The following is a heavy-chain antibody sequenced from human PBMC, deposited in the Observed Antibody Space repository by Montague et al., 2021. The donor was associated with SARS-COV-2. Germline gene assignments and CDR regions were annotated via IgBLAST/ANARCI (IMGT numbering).Heavy chain of an antibody. Sequence: SLRLSCAASGFAFRNAWMSWVRQAPGKGLEWVGRIKSRTDGGTTDHAAPVKGRFTISRDDSKNTLYSQMNSLKTEDTAVYYCTTAYCSGGRCTSFDPWGQGTLVTVSS. V-gene: IGHV3-15*01. CDR1: GFAFRNAW. J-gene: IGHJ5*02. CDR3: TTAYCSGGRCTSFDP. D-gene: IGHD2-15*01. CDR2: IKSRTDGGTT.